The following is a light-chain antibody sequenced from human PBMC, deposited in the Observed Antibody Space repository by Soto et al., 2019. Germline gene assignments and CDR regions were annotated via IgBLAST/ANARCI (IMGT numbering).Light chain of an antibody. J-gene: IGKJ1*01. CDR2: GAS. CDR1: QSVSGN. V-gene: IGKV3-15*01. CDR3: QQGYSTPQT. Sequence: EVVMTQSPGTLSVSPGERASPSCRASQSVSGNLAWYQQTPGQAPRLLIHGASTRATGIPARFSGSGSGTDFTLTISSLQPEDFATYYCQQGYSTPQTFGQGTKVDIK.